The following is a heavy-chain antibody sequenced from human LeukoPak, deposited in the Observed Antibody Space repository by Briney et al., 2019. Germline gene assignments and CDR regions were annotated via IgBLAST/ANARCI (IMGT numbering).Heavy chain of an antibody. J-gene: IGHJ4*02. V-gene: IGHV4-39*07. Sequence: SETLSLTCTVSGGSISSNSYYWAWIRRPPGKGLQWIATVSYSGNTYYNPSLQSRLTISVETSKTQFSLRLTSVTAADTAVYYCASRYCGGDCYYAYWGQGSLVTVSS. CDR2: VSYSGNT. CDR1: GGSISSNSYY. D-gene: IGHD2-21*02. CDR3: ASRYCGGDCYYAY.